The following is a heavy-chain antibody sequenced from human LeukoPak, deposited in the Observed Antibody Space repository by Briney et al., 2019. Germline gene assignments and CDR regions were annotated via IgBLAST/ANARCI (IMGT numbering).Heavy chain of an antibody. V-gene: IGHV4-39*07. CDR1: GGSISSYY. CDR3: ARDLRGGWLPHFDY. J-gene: IGHJ4*02. Sequence: NPSETLSLTCTVSGGSISSYYWGWIRQPPGKGLEWIGSIYYSGSTYYNPSLKSRVTISVDTSKNQFSLKLSSVTAADTAVYYCARDLRGGWLPHFDYWGQGTLVTVSS. CDR2: IYYSGST. D-gene: IGHD3-22*01.